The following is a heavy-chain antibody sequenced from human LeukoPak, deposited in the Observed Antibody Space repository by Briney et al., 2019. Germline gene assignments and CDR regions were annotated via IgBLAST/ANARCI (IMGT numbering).Heavy chain of an antibody. J-gene: IGHJ4*02. CDR2: ICYDGSNK. CDR3: ASSTVVTPIDY. CDR1: GFTFSSYG. D-gene: IGHD4-23*01. V-gene: IGHV3-33*01. Sequence: GGSLRLSCAASGFTFSSYGMHWVRQAPGKGLEWVAVICYDGSNKYYADSVKGRFTISRDNSKNTLYLQMNSLRAEDTAVYYCASSTVVTPIDYWGQGTLVTVSS.